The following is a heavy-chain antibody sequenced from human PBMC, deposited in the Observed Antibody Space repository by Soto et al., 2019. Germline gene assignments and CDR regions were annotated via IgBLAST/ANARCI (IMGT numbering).Heavy chain of an antibody. CDR1: GGSISSGDYY. D-gene: IGHD4-17*01. J-gene: IGHJ6*02. CDR2: IYYSGST. CDR3: AREGSYGDSSYYYGMDV. V-gene: IGHV4-30-4*01. Sequence: SETLSLTCTVSGGSISSGDYYWSWIRQPPGKGLEWIGYIYYSGSTYYNPSLKSRVTISVDTSKNHFSLELSSVTAADTAVYYCAREGSYGDSSYYYGMDVWGQGTTVTVSS.